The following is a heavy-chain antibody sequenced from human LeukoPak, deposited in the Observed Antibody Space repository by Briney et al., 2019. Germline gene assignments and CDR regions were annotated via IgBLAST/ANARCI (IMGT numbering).Heavy chain of an antibody. D-gene: IGHD3-22*01. V-gene: IGHV4-34*01. Sequence: SETLSLTCAVYGGSFSGYYWSWIRQPPGKGLEWIGEINHSGSTNYNPSLKSRVTISVDTSKNQFSLKLSSVTAADTAVYYCVRAHDSSNFDYWGQGTLVTVSS. J-gene: IGHJ4*02. CDR3: VRAHDSSNFDY. CDR2: INHSGST. CDR1: GGSFSGYY.